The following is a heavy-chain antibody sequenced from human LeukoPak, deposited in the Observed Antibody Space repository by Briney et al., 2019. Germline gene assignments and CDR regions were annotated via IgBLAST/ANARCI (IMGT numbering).Heavy chain of an antibody. CDR3: ARAQCSSTSCPYDY. V-gene: IGHV3-74*01. D-gene: IGHD2-2*01. J-gene: IGHJ4*02. CDR1: GFTFSIYS. Sequence: GRSLRLSCAASGFTFSIYSMHWVRQAPGKGLVWISRFNSDGSITTYADSVKGRFTISRDNAKNTLYLQMNSLRAEDTAVYHCARAQCSSTSCPYDYWGQGTLVTVSS. CDR2: FNSDGSIT.